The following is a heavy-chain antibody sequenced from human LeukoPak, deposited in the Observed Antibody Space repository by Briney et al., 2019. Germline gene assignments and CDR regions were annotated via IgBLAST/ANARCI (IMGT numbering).Heavy chain of an antibody. CDR1: GFTFTRSA. J-gene: IGHJ4*02. D-gene: IGHD2-2*01. Sequence: SVKDSCKASGFTFTRSAVQWVRQARGQRLEWIGWIVVGSGNTNYAQRFQERVTITRDMSTSTVYMELSSLRSEDTAVYYCAARGEVSAAMEAFYYFDYWGQGTLVTVSS. CDR2: IVVGSGNT. CDR3: AARGEVSAAMEAFYYFDY. V-gene: IGHV1-58*01.